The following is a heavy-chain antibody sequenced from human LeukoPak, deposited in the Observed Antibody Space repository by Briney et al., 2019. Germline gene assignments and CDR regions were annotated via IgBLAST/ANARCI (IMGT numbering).Heavy chain of an antibody. J-gene: IGHJ4*02. V-gene: IGHV3-21*01. D-gene: IGHD6-13*01. Sequence: GGSLTLSCASSGFAFSRHSLNWVRQAAGKGLDWVSSISGTSTNIYFANSSKGRFSISRNNAKNSLYLQMNRIRAEDTDVSFCASATIYEIIAAEAFFDSWGQGTLVIVSS. CDR3: ASATIYEIIAAEAFFDS. CDR2: ISGTSTNI. CDR1: GFAFSRHS.